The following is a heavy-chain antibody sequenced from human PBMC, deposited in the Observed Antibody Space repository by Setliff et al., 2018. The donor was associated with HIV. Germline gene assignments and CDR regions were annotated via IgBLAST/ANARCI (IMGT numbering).Heavy chain of an antibody. CDR1: GYSISRDFY. Sequence: SETLSLTCAVSGYSISRDFYWGWIRQPPGKGLEWIGGIYHSGSTYYNPSLRSRVTISVDTSKNQFSLKVNSVTAAETAVYFCARVSSTYWYSIFRNYYYHMDVWGKGTTVTVSS. CDR2: IYHSGST. J-gene: IGHJ6*03. V-gene: IGHV4-38-2*01. D-gene: IGHD2-8*02. CDR3: ARVSSTYWYSIFRNYYYHMDV.